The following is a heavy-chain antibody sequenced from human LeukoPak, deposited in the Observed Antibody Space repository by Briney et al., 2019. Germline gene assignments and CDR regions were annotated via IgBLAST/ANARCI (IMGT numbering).Heavy chain of an antibody. CDR3: ARDQGIAEYNDAFDI. Sequence: ASVKVSCKASGYTFTSYGISWVRQAPGQGLEWMGWISAYNGNTNYAQKLQGRVTMTTDTSTSTAYMELRSLRSDDTAVYYCARDQGIAEYNDAFDIWGQGTMVTVSS. CDR2: ISAYNGNT. CDR1: GYTFTSYG. J-gene: IGHJ3*02. V-gene: IGHV1-18*01. D-gene: IGHD6-13*01.